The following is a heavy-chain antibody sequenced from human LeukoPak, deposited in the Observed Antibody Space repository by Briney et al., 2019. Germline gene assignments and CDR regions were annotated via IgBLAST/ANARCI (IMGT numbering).Heavy chain of an antibody. CDR3: ARGTTAAAGAV. D-gene: IGHD6-13*01. Sequence: SETLSLTCTVSGGSISSNNYYWGWIRQPPGKGLEWMGNIYYSGSTYYNPSLKSRVTISVDTSKNQFSLKLTSVTVADTAVYYCARGTTAAAGAVWGQGTLVTVSS. V-gene: IGHV4-39*01. J-gene: IGHJ4*02. CDR2: IYYSGST. CDR1: GGSISSNNYY.